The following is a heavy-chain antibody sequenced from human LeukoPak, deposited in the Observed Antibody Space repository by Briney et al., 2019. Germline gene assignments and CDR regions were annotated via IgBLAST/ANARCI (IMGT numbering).Heavy chain of an antibody. CDR1: GGSINSSSYY. V-gene: IGHV4-39*01. Sequence: SETLSLTCTVSGGSINSSSYYWGWIIQPPGKGLEWIGSIYYSGSTYYNPSLKSRVTISVDTSKNHFSLNLNSVTAADTAVYYCARHIDLVWSSGFDYWGQGTLVTVSS. CDR3: ARHIDLVWSSGFDY. D-gene: IGHD6-19*01. J-gene: IGHJ4*02. CDR2: IYYSGST.